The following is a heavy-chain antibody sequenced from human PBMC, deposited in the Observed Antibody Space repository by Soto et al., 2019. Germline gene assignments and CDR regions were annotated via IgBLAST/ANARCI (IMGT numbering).Heavy chain of an antibody. CDR1: GGSISSSSYY. V-gene: IGHV4-39*07. Sequence: SETLSLTCTVSGGSISSSSYYWGWIRQPPGKGLERIGEIYHSETSNYNPSLKSRVTISVDKSKNQFSLDLYSVTAADTAVYYCACGLTGLGLATFYYWGPGTLVTVSS. CDR2: IYHSETS. J-gene: IGHJ4*02. CDR3: ACGLTGLGLATFYY. D-gene: IGHD1-20*01.